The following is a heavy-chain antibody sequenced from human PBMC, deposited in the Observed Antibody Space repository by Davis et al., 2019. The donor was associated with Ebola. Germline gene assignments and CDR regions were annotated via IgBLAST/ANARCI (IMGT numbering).Heavy chain of an antibody. Sequence: GESLKISCAASGFTFSSYAMHWVRQAPGKGLEWVAVISYDGSNKYYADSVKGRFTISRDNAKNTLNLQMNSLRAEDTAVYYCARWTGGIDYWGQGTLVTVSS. J-gene: IGHJ4*02. V-gene: IGHV3-30-3*01. CDR3: ARWTGGIDY. CDR2: ISYDGSNK. D-gene: IGHD1-14*01. CDR1: GFTFSSYA.